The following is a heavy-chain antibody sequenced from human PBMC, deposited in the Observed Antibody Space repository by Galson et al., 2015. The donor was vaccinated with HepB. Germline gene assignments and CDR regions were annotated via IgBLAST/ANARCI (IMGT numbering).Heavy chain of an antibody. CDR1: GFTFSSYG. CDR2: ISYDGSNK. CDR3: AKDSGRVWVTGVSVY. V-gene: IGHV3-30*18. J-gene: IGHJ4*02. Sequence: SLRLSCAASGFTFSSYGMHWVRQAPGKGLEWVAVISYDGSNKYYADSVKGRFTISRDNSKNTLYLQMNSLRAEDTAVYYCAKDSGRVWVTGVSVYWGQGTLVTVSS. D-gene: IGHD3-10*01.